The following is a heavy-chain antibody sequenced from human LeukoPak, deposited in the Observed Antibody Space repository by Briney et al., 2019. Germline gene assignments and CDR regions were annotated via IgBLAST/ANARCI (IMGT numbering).Heavy chain of an antibody. J-gene: IGHJ6*02. D-gene: IGHD6-13*01. CDR3: ARERIAAAGTSGYYGMDV. Sequence: GGSLRLSCAASEFTFSSYAMNWVRQAPGKGLEWVSAISGSGGSTYYADSVKGRFAISRDNSKNTLYLQMNSLRAEDTAVYYCARERIAAAGTSGYYGMDVWGQGTTVTVSS. V-gene: IGHV3-23*01. CDR2: ISGSGGST. CDR1: EFTFSSYA.